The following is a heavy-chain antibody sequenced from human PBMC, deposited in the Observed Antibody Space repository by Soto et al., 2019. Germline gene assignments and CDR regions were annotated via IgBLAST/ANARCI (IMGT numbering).Heavy chain of an antibody. CDR1: GFTFSSYG. Sequence: QVQLVESGGGVVQPGRYLRLSCAASGFTFSSYGMHWVRQAPGKGLEWVAVISYDGSDKYYADSVKGRFTISRDNSNNTLYLQMDLLRADDTAVYYCAKGVVGATTDFQHWGQGTLVNVSS. J-gene: IGHJ1*01. V-gene: IGHV3-30*18. CDR2: ISYDGSDK. CDR3: AKGVVGATTDFQH. D-gene: IGHD1-26*01.